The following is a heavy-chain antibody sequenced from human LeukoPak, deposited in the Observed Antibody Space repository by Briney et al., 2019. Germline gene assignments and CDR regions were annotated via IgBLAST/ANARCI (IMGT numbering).Heavy chain of an antibody. CDR1: GGSISSSSYY. CDR3: ARHRSSGWQNTGSLDY. V-gene: IGHV4-39*01. J-gene: IGHJ4*02. Sequence: SETLSLTCTVSGGSISSSSYYWGWIRQPPGKGLEWIGSIYYSGSTYYNPSLESRVTISVDTSKNQFSLKLSSVTAADTAVYYCARHRSSGWQNTGSLDYWGQGTLVTVSS. CDR2: IYYSGST. D-gene: IGHD6-19*01.